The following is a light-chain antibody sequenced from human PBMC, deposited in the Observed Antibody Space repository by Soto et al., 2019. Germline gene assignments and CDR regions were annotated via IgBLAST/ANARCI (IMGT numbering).Light chain of an antibody. V-gene: IGKV3D-15*01. J-gene: IGKJ4*01. CDR2: GAS. CDR3: QQYNNWLPLP. Sequence: EIVMTQSPATLSVSPGERATLSCRASQSVSRNLAWYQQKPGQAPRLLIYGASTRATGIPARFSGSGSGTEFTLTISSLQSEDFTVYYCQQYNNWLPLPFGGGTKVEIK. CDR1: QSVSRN.